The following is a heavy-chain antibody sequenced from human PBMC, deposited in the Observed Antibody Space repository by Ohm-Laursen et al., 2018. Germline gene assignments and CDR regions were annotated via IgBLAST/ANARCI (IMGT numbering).Heavy chain of an antibody. CDR3: ATDGSGDLYSYGMGV. J-gene: IGHJ6*02. Sequence: TLSFTCTVSGGSISSYYWSWIRQPPGQGLEWIGNINYSGCSNYNPPLKSRVTISVHMSKNKLSLKLTSVTAADSAVYYCATDGSGDLYSYGMGVWGPGTTVTVSS. CDR2: INYSGCS. D-gene: IGHD3-3*01. V-gene: IGHV4-59*12. CDR1: GGSISSYY.